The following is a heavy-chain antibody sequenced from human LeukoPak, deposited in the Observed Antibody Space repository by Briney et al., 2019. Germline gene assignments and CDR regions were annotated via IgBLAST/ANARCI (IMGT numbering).Heavy chain of an antibody. CDR1: GGSFSGYY. CDR2: INHSGST. Sequence: PSETLSLTCAVYGGSFSGYYWSWIRQPPGKGLEWIGEINHSGSTNYNPSLKSRVTISVDTSKNQFSLKLSSVTAADTAVYYCARDVALYCSSTSCPFRGAFDIWGQGTMVTASS. J-gene: IGHJ3*02. D-gene: IGHD2-2*01. V-gene: IGHV4-34*01. CDR3: ARDVALYCSSTSCPFRGAFDI.